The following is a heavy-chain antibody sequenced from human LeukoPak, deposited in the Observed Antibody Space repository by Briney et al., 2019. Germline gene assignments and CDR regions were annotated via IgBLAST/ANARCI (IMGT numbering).Heavy chain of an antibody. D-gene: IGHD2-15*01. CDR3: ARDPRNVGLAP. V-gene: IGHV3-74*01. CDR1: GFSLSGYW. J-gene: IGHJ5*02. CDR2: NNGDGSTT. Sequence: GGSLRLSCVASGFSLSGYWMYWVRQAPGKGLMYISRNNGDGSTTNYADVVKGRFTMSRDNVKNTLYLQMNSLGVEDTAVNYCARDPRNVGLAPWGQGTLVTVSS.